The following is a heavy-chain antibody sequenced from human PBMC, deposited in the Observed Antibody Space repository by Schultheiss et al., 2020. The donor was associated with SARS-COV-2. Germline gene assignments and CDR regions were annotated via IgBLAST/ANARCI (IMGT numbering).Heavy chain of an antibody. CDR1: GFTFSSYA. V-gene: IGHV3-15*01. CDR2: TKSKIYGGTT. J-gene: IGHJ5*02. D-gene: IGHD6-19*01. Sequence: GESLKISCVASGFTFSSYAMSWVRQAPGKGLEWVGRTKSKIYGGTTDYAASVKGRFTISRDDSKNTLYLQMNSLKTEDTAVYYCTTDVQQWLAPSNWFDPWGQGTLVTVSS. CDR3: TTDVQQWLAPSNWFDP.